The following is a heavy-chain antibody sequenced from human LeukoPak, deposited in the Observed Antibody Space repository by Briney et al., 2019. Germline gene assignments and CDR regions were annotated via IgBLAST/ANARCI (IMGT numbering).Heavy chain of an antibody. Sequence: RSGGSLTLACAASGFSFSSYAITWDRQAPGKGLGWVSAISGSGGSTYYADSVKGRFTISRDNSKNTLYLQMNSLRAEDTAVYHWAKGTDYYYYGMDVWGQGTTVTVSS. CDR2: ISGSGGST. D-gene: IGHD1-1*01. J-gene: IGHJ6*02. V-gene: IGHV3-23*01. CDR1: GFSFSSYA. CDR3: AKGTDYYYYGMDV.